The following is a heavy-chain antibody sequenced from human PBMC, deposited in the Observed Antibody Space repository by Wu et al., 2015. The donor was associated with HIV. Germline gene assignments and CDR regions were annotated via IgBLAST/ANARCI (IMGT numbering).Heavy chain of an antibody. V-gene: IGHV1-46*01. Sequence: QVQLVQSGAEVKKPGASVKVSCKASGYTFTSYYMHWVRQAPGQGLEWMGIINPSGGSTSYAQKFQGRVTMTRDTSTSTVYMELSSLRSEDTAVYYCAREASGYCSGGSCYYFDYWGQGTLVTVSS. J-gene: IGHJ4*02. D-gene: IGHD2-15*01. CDR3: AREASGYCSGGSCYYFDY. CDR1: GYTFTSYY. CDR2: INPSGGST.